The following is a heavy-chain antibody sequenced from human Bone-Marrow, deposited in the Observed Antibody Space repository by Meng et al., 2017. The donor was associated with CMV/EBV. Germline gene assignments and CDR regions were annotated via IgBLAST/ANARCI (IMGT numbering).Heavy chain of an antibody. V-gene: IGHV1-18*01. Sequence: ASVKVSCKASGYTFNTHSINWVRQAPGQGLEWMGWINTYNGNTKFAQKFQGRVTLTTDSSTTTAFMELRSLRSDDTAVYYCARNQAPEDTVALWGQGTMVTVSS. D-gene: IGHD1-14*01. CDR1: GYTFNTHS. CDR2: INTYNGNT. CDR3: ARNQAPEDTVAL. J-gene: IGHJ3*01.